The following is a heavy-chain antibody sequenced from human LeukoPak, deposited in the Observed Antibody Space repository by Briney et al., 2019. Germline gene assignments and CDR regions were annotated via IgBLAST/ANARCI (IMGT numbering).Heavy chain of an antibody. CDR1: GFTFSSHA. CDR2: ISGSGGST. V-gene: IGHV3-23*01. D-gene: IGHD2-2*01. J-gene: IGHJ4*02. Sequence: GGSLRLSCAASGFTFSSHAMSWVRQAAGKGLEWVSAISGSGGSTYYADSVKGRFTISRDNSKNTLYLQMNSLRAEDTAVYYCAKGVPSCSTTSCYADYWGQGTLVTVSS. CDR3: AKGVPSCSTTSCYADY.